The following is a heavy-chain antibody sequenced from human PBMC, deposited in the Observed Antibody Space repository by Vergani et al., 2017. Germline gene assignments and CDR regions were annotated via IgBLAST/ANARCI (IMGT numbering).Heavy chain of an antibody. Sequence: QVQLVQSGAEVKKPGASVKVSCKASGYTFTSYAMHWVRQAPGQRLEWMGWSNAGNGNTKYSQEFQGRVTITRDTSASTAYMELSSLRSEDTAVYYCARDKAYDILTGYYNPPFDYWGQGTLVTVSS. V-gene: IGHV1-3*02. D-gene: IGHD3-9*01. CDR2: SNAGNGNT. CDR1: GYTFTSYA. CDR3: ARDKAYDILTGYYNPPFDY. J-gene: IGHJ4*02.